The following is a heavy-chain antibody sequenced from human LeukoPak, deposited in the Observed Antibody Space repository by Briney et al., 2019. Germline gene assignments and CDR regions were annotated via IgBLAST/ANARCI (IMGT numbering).Heavy chain of an antibody. V-gene: IGHV4-38-2*02. CDR3: ARDMKGSYGGPNKGYFDY. Sequence: SEALSLPCTVSGYSISSGYYLGWIRQPPGKGLEWIGSIYHSGSTYYNPPLKSRVTISADTSKDQFSLKLSSVTAADTAVYYCARDMKGSYGGPNKGYFDYWGQGTLVTVSS. D-gene: IGHD4-23*01. CDR2: IYHSGST. J-gene: IGHJ4*02. CDR1: GYSISSGYY.